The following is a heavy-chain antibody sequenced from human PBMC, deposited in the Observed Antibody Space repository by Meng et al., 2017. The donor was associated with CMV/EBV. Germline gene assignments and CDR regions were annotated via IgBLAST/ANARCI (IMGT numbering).Heavy chain of an antibody. CDR2: INHSGST. CDR3: ARGGIAAAGPFDY. V-gene: IGHV4-34*01. J-gene: IGHJ4*02. Sequence: QGQQHQWGAGLLKPSETLSLACAVYGGSFSGYYWSWIRQPPGKGLEWIGEINHSGSTNYNPSLKSRVTISVDTSKNQFSLKLSSVTAADTAVYYCARGGIAAAGPFDYWGQGTLVTVSS. CDR1: GGSFSGYY. D-gene: IGHD6-13*01.